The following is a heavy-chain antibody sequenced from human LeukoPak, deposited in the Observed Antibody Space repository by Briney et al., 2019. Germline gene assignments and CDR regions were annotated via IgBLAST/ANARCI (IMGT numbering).Heavy chain of an antibody. CDR3: AKAGCSSNTCYDAFDI. Sequence: PGGSLRLSCAASGFTFSSYAMSWFRQAPGKGLEWVSGISNSGGGTDYADSVRGRFTISRDNSKNTLFLQMNSLRAEDTAVYYCAKAGCSSNTCYDAFDIWGQGTMVTVSS. J-gene: IGHJ3*02. V-gene: IGHV3-23*01. CDR1: GFTFSSYA. D-gene: IGHD2-2*01. CDR2: ISNSGGGT.